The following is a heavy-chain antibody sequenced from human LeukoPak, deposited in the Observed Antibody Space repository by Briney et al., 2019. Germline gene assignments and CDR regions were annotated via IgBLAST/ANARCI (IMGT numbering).Heavy chain of an antibody. D-gene: IGHD3/OR15-3a*01. CDR3: ARLRVGPYYFDY. CDR1: SFSGYY. V-gene: IGHV4-34*01. Sequence: SETLSLTCASFSGYYWSWIRQPPGKGREWIGEMNHSGSTNYNPSLKSRVTISVDTSKNQFSLKLSSVTAADTAVYYCARLRVGPYYFDYWGQGTLVTVSS. CDR2: MNHSGST. J-gene: IGHJ4*02.